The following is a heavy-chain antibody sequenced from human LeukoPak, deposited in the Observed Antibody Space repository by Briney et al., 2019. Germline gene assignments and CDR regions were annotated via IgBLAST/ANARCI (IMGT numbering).Heavy chain of an antibody. CDR1: GYTSTSYD. V-gene: IGHV1-8*01. J-gene: IGHJ4*02. D-gene: IGHD1-26*01. Sequence: GASVKVSCKASGYTSTSYDINWVRQATGQGLEWMGWMNPNSGNTGYAQKFQGRVTMTRNTSISTAYMELSSLRSEDTAVYYCARFPRRAGGSYLGQFDYWGQGTLVTVSS. CDR3: ARFPRRAGGSYLGQFDY. CDR2: MNPNSGNT.